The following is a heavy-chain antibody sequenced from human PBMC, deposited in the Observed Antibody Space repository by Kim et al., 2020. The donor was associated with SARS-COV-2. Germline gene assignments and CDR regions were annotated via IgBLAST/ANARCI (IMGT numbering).Heavy chain of an antibody. J-gene: IGHJ6*02. CDR1: GYTFTSYG. D-gene: IGHD5-18*01. V-gene: IGHV1-18*01. CDR3: ARDRQLWQTYYYYGMDV. CDR2: ISAYNGNT. Sequence: ASVKVSCKASGYTFTSYGISWVRQAPGQGLEWMGWISAYNGNTNYAQKLQGRVTMTTDTSTSTAYMELRSLRSDDTAVYYCARDRQLWQTYYYYGMDVWGQGTTVTVSS.